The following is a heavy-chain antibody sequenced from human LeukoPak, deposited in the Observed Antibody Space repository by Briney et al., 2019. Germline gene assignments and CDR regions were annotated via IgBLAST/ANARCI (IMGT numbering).Heavy chain of an antibody. V-gene: IGHV3-23*01. CDR3: AKDATLGLTDY. Sequence: GGSLRLSCAASGFTFRSYAMRWVRQAPGKGLEWVSAISGSGGSAYYADSVKGRFTISRDNSKNTLYLQMNSLRAEDTAVYYCAKDATLGLTDYWGQGTLVTVSS. CDR2: ISGSGGSA. D-gene: IGHD2-15*01. CDR1: GFTFRSYA. J-gene: IGHJ4*02.